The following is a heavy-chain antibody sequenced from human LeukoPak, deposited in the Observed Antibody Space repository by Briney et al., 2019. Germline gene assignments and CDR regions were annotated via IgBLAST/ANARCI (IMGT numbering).Heavy chain of an antibody. V-gene: IGHV3-30*18. CDR3: AKDKRYSSGCLDY. J-gene: IGHJ4*02. D-gene: IGHD6-19*01. CDR1: GFTFSSYG. CDR2: ISYDGSNK. Sequence: GGSLRLSCAASGFTFSSYGMHWVRQAPGKGLEWVAVISYDGSNKYYADSVKGRFTISRDNSKNTLYLQMNSLRAEDTAVYYCAKDKRYSSGCLDYWGQGTLVTVSS.